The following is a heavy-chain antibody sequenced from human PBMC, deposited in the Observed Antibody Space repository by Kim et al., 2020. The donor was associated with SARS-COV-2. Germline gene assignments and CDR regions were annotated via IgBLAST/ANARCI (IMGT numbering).Heavy chain of an antibody. CDR2: IWYDGSNK. Sequence: GGSLRLSCAASGFTFSSYGMHWVRQAPGKGLEWVAVIWYDGSNKYYADSVKGRFTISRDNSKNTLYLQMNSLRAEDTAVYYCARDWSPESPWFGESPTYYGMDVWGQGTTVTVSS. J-gene: IGHJ6*02. CDR1: GFTFSSYG. CDR3: ARDWSPESPWFGESPTYYGMDV. D-gene: IGHD3-10*01. V-gene: IGHV3-33*01.